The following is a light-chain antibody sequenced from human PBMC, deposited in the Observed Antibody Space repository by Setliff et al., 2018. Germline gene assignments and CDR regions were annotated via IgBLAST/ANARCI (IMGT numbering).Light chain of an antibody. CDR3: AAWDDSLNGDV. CDR2: SNN. V-gene: IGLV1-44*01. J-gene: IGLJ1*01. CDR1: SSNIGSNT. Sequence: QSALTQPPSASGTPGQRVTISCSGSSSNIGSNTVNWYQQLPGTAPKLLIYSNNQRPSGVPDRFSGSKSGTSASLAISGFQSEDEADYYCAAWDDSLNGDVFGTGTKVNVL.